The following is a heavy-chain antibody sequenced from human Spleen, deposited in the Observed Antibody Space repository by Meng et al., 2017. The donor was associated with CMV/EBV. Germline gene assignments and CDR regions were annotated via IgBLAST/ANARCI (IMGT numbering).Heavy chain of an antibody. CDR1: GFTFSDYY. D-gene: IGHD6-19*01. CDR2: IYSGGST. Sequence: VQLVWSVGGLVKPGGSLRLSCAASGFTFSDYYMSWVRQAPGKGLEWVSVIYSGGSTYYADSVKGRFTISRDNSKNTLYLQMNSLRAEDTAVYYCARASSGWYVGYWGQGTLVTVSS. V-gene: IGHV3-66*01. J-gene: IGHJ4*02. CDR3: ARASSGWYVGY.